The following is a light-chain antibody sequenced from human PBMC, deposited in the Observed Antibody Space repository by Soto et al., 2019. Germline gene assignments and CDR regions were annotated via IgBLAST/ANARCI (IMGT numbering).Light chain of an antibody. CDR3: QHVSDYPRA. V-gene: IGKV1D-13*01. Sequence: AIQLTQSPSSLSASVGDRVTISCRASQGISSALAWYQRKPGKPPRLLIYDASSLHSGVPSRFSGSGSGTDFTLTICSLQPEDFGSYYCQHVSDYPRAFGQGTMLDIK. CDR1: QGISSA. J-gene: IGKJ2*01. CDR2: DAS.